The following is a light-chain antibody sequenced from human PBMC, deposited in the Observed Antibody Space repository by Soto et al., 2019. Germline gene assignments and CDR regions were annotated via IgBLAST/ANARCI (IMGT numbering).Light chain of an antibody. CDR3: QQYGSSGT. CDR1: QSVINNY. Sequence: EMVFTPSPGPLSLSRGEGATLSCRASQSVINNYLAWYQQKPGQAPMLLIYGASNRATGIPDMFSGSWSGTDFTLTISRLEPEYFAVYYCQQYGSSGTFGQGTKVDIK. CDR2: GAS. V-gene: IGKV3-20*01. J-gene: IGKJ1*01.